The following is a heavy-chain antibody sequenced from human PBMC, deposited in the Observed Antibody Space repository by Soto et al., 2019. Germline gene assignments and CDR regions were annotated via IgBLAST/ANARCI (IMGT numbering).Heavy chain of an antibody. V-gene: IGHV3-48*02. CDR1: GFTFSSYS. J-gene: IGHJ4*02. Sequence: GSLRLSCAASGFTFSSYSTNWVRQAPGKGLEWVSYISSSSSTIYYADSVKGRFTISRDNAKNSLYLQMNSLRDEDTAVYYCARGSVLRYFDWLPRFDYWGQGTLVTVSS. CDR3: ARGSVLRYFDWLPRFDY. D-gene: IGHD3-9*01. CDR2: ISSSSSTI.